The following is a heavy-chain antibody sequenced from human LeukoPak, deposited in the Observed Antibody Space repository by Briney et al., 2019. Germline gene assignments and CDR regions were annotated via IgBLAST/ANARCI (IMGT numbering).Heavy chain of an antibody. J-gene: IGHJ4*02. Sequence: PSQTLSLTCTVSGGSISSGGYYWSWIRQHPGKGLEWIGYIYYSGSTYYNPSLKSRVTISVDTSKNQFSLKLSSVTAADTAVYYCARRAYCGGDCPNFDYWGQGTLVTVSP. D-gene: IGHD2-21*02. V-gene: IGHV4-31*03. CDR2: IYYSGST. CDR3: ARRAYCGGDCPNFDY. CDR1: GGSISSGGYY.